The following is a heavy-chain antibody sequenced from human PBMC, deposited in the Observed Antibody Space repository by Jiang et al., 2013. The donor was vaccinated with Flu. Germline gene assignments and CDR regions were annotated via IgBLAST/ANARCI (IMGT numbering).Heavy chain of an antibody. CDR3: ARDISFLPPGGYGMDV. Sequence: SGAEVKKPGASVKVSCKASGGTFSSYAISWVRQAPGQGLEWMGRIIPILGIANYAQKFQGRVTITADKSTSTAYMELSSLRSEDTAVYYCARDISFLPPGGYGMDVWGKGTTVTVSS. CDR1: GGTFSSYA. CDR2: IIPILGIA. D-gene: IGHD3-3*01. J-gene: IGHJ6*04. V-gene: IGHV1-69*04.